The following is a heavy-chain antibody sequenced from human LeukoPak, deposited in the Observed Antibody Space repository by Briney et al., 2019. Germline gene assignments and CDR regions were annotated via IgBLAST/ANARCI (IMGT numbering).Heavy chain of an antibody. CDR2: ISGSSSSI. D-gene: IGHD3-22*01. CDR3: ARYAYDRSVYYHQTVGNDAFDI. CDR1: GFTFSSYS. V-gene: IGHV3-21*01. Sequence: PGGSLRLSCAASGFTFSSYSMSWVRQAPGKGLELVSSISGSSSSIYYADSVKGRFTISRDNAKNSLYLQMNSLRAEDTAVYYCARYAYDRSVYYHQTVGNDAFDIWGQGTMVTVSS. J-gene: IGHJ3*02.